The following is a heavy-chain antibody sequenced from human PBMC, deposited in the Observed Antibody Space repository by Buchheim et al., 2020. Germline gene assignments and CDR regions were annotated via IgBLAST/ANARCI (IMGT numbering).Heavy chain of an antibody. Sequence: QVQLVESGGGVVQPGRSLRLSCAASGFTFSSYGMHWVRQAPGKGLEWVAVISYDGSNKYYEDSVKGRFTISRDNSKNTLYLQMNRLRAEDTAVYYSAKDPRSRDGYPEAPFDYWGQGTL. J-gene: IGHJ4*02. CDR1: GFTFSSYG. V-gene: IGHV3-30*18. CDR3: AKDPRSRDGYPEAPFDY. D-gene: IGHD5-24*01. CDR2: ISYDGSNK.